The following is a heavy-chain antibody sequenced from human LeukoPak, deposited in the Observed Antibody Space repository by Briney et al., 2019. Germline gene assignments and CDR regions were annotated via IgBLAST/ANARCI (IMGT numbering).Heavy chain of an antibody. CDR3: ARVRRSFLFDY. V-gene: IGHV1-2*02. CDR2: INPNSGGT. D-gene: IGHD2/OR15-2a*01. CDR1: GYTFTGYY. Sequence: ASVKVSCKASGYTFTGYYMHWVRQAPGQGLEWMGWINPNSGGTSYAQKFQGRVTMTRDTSISTAYMELSRLRSDDTAVYYCARVRRSFLFDYWGQGTLVTVSS. J-gene: IGHJ4*02.